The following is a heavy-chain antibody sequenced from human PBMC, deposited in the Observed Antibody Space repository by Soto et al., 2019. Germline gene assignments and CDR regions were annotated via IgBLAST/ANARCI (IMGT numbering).Heavy chain of an antibody. CDR2: IYYNGNT. CDR3: ARATTVTSSFFYSGLDV. Sequence: QVQLQESGPGLVKASQTLSLTCSVSGGSITNDDYYWTWIRQPPGKGLEWIGHIYYNGNTYYNPSLTSRLTLSLDTSQHQFSLHLTSVIAADSASYFCARATTVTSSFFYSGLDVWGQGTTVNVSS. D-gene: IGHD4-17*01. V-gene: IGHV4-30-4*08. CDR1: GGSITNDDYY. J-gene: IGHJ6*02.